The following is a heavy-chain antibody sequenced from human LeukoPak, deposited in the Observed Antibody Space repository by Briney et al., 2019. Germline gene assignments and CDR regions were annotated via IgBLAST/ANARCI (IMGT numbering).Heavy chain of an antibody. CDR2: ISYDGSNK. V-gene: IGHV3-30-3*01. Sequence: GGSLRLSCAASGFTFSSYAMHWVRQAPGKGLEWVAVISYDGSNKYYADSVKGRFTISRDNSKNTLYLQMNSLRAEDTAVYYCAREDDYGDYVDYWGQGTLVTVSS. CDR3: AREDDYGDYVDY. J-gene: IGHJ4*02. D-gene: IGHD4-17*01. CDR1: GFTFSSYA.